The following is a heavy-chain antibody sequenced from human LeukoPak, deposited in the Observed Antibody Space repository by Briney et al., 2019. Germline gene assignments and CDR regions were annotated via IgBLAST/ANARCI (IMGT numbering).Heavy chain of an antibody. J-gene: IGHJ4*02. V-gene: IGHV4-31*03. CDR1: GGSISSGGYY. CDR3: ARGQYYYGSGSSD. Sequence: PSETLSLTCTVSGGSISSGGYYWSWIRQHPGKVLEGIGYIYYSGGTYYNPSLKSRVTISVDTSKNQFSLKLSSVTAADTAVYYCARGQYYYGSGSSDWGQGTLVTVSS. D-gene: IGHD3-10*01. CDR2: IYYSGGT.